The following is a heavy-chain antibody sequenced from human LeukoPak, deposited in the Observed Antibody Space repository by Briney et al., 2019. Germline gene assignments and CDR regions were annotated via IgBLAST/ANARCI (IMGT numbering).Heavy chain of an antibody. CDR1: GFTFSSYG. CDR3: AKAVAGPAGQYYIDY. J-gene: IGHJ4*02. V-gene: IGHV3-23*01. Sequence: GGSLRLSCAASGFTFSSYGMSWVRQAPGKGLEWVSAISGSGGSTYYADSVKGRFTISRDNSKNTLYLQMNSLRAEDTAVYYCAKAVAGPAGQYYIDYWGQGTLVTVSS. D-gene: IGHD6-19*01. CDR2: ISGSGGST.